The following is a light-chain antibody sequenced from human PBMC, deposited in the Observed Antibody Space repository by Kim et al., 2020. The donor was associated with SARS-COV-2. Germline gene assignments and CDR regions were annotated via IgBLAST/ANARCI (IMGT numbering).Light chain of an antibody. CDR1: KLGDKY. CDR3: QAWDSSTRWV. J-gene: IGLJ3*02. Sequence: VSQGQTASITCSVDKLGDKYACWYQPKPAPSPVLVIYQDRKRPSGIPVRFSGSNSGNTATLISSGNQAIDEADYSCQAWDSSTRWVFGGGTQLTVL. V-gene: IGLV3-1*01. CDR2: QDR.